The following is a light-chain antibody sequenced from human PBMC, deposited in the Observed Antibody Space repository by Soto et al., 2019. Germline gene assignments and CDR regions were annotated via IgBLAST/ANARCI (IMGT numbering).Light chain of an antibody. Sequence: QSVLTQPPPVSGAPGQRVTISCTGSSSNIGAGYDVHWYQRLPGTAPKLLIYGNSNRPSGVPDRFSGSKSGTSASLAITGLQAEDEADYYCQSYDSSLSVWVFGGGTKLTVL. V-gene: IGLV1-40*01. CDR1: SSNIGAGYD. CDR3: QSYDSSLSVWV. CDR2: GNS. J-gene: IGLJ3*02.